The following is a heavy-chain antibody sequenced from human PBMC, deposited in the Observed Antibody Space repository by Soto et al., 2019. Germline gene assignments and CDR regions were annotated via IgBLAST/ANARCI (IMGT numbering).Heavy chain of an antibody. Sequence: GGSLRLSCAASGFTFSSYAMSWVRQAPGKGLEWVSAISSSGGSTYYADSVKGRFTISRDNSKNTLYLQMNSLRAEDTAVYYCAKFSYNSSGYLFDYWGQGTLVTVSS. CDR3: AKFSYNSSGYLFDY. CDR1: GFTFSSYA. V-gene: IGHV3-23*01. D-gene: IGHD3-22*01. J-gene: IGHJ4*02. CDR2: ISSSGGST.